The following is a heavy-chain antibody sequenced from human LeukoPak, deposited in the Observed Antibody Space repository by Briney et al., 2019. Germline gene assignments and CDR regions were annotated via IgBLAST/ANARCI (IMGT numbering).Heavy chain of an antibody. CDR2: ISWNGGSI. CDR3: AKEVIVGNFDY. J-gene: IGHJ4*02. D-gene: IGHD3-22*01. Sequence: GRSLRLSCAASGFTFDDYAMHWVRQAPGKGLEWVSGISWNGGSIGYADSVKGRFTISRDNAKNSLYLQMNSLRAEDTALYYCAKEVIVGNFDYWGQGALVTVSS. V-gene: IGHV3-9*01. CDR1: GFTFDDYA.